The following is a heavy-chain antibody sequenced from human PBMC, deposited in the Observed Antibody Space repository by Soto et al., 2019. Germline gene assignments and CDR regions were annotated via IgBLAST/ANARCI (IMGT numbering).Heavy chain of an antibody. CDR1: GGTFSSYA. CDR3: ARDQLDPAAGNYYYYYGMDV. Sequence: GPSVKVSCKASGGTFSSYAISWVRQAPGQGLEWMGGIIPIFGTANYAQKFQGRVTITADESTSTAYMELSSLRSEDTAVYYCARDQLDPAAGNYYYYYGMDVWGQGTTVTVSS. CDR2: IIPIFGTA. D-gene: IGHD6-13*01. J-gene: IGHJ6*02. V-gene: IGHV1-69*13.